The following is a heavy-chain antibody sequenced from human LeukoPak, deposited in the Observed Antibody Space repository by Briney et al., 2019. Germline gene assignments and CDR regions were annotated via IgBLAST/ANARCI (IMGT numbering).Heavy chain of an antibody. CDR2: IKQDGSEK. V-gene: IGHV3-7*01. Sequence: PGGSLRLSCAASGVTFSIYWMSWVRQAPGKGLEWVANIKQDGSEKYYVDSVRGRFTISRDNAKNSLYLQMNSLRAEDTAVYYCARYYRDFIVVVPAAIWYGATGWYFDLWGRGTLVTVSS. CDR1: GVTFSIYW. D-gene: IGHD2-2*01. CDR3: ARYYRDFIVVVPAAIWYGATGWYFDL. J-gene: IGHJ2*01.